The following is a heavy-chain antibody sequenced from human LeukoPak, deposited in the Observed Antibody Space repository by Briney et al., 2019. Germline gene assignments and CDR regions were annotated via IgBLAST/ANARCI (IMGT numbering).Heavy chain of an antibody. V-gene: IGHV3-7*01. CDR3: ARDPYKNKDYTNYGAFDI. D-gene: IGHD4-11*01. Sequence: GGSLRFSCIASDFSFSDSWMTWVRKAPGKGLEWVASIKYDGREIQYVDSVKGRFTISRDNAKRSLYLEMASLRVEDTAVFYCARDPYKNKDYTNYGAFDIWGQGTMVTVSS. CDR2: IKYDGREI. CDR1: DFSFSDSW. J-gene: IGHJ3*02.